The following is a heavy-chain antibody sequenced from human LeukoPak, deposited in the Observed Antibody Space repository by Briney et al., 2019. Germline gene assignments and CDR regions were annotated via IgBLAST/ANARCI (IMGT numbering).Heavy chain of an antibody. CDR2: ISSSSSTI. J-gene: IGHJ4*02. Sequence: GGSLRLSCAASGFTFSSYGMNWVRQAPGKGLEWVSYISSSSSTIYYADSVKGRFTISRDNAKNSLYLQMNSLRDEDTAVYYCARVQHDKLVDTTLITFDYWGQGTLVTVSS. CDR3: ARVQHDKLVDTTLITFDY. V-gene: IGHV3-48*02. D-gene: IGHD5-18*01. CDR1: GFTFSSYG.